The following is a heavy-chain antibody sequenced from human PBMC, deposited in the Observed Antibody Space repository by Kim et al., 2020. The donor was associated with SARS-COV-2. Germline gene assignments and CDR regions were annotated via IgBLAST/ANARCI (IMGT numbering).Heavy chain of an antibody. D-gene: IGHD3-22*01. V-gene: IGHV3-15*01. J-gene: IGHJ4*02. CDR2: IKSKTDGGTT. CDR1: GFTFSNAW. Sequence: GGSLRLSCAASGFTFSNAWMSWVRQAPGKGLEWVGRIKSKTDGGTTDYAAPVKGRFTISRDDSKNTLYLQMNSLKTEDTAVYYCTTALYYYDSSGSLYYFDYWGQGTLVTVSS. CDR3: TTALYYYDSSGSLYYFDY.